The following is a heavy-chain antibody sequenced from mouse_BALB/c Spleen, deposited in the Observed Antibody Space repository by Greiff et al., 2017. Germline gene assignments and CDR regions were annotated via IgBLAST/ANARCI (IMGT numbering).Heavy chain of an antibody. Sequence: DVMLVESGGGLVKPGGSLKLSCAASGFAFSSYDMSWVRQTPEKRLEWVAYISSGGGSTYYPDTVKGRFTISRDNAKNTLYLQMSSLKSEDTAMYYCARQGDYDGGFAYWGQGTLVTVSA. V-gene: IGHV5-12-1*01. D-gene: IGHD2-4*01. J-gene: IGHJ3*01. CDR3: ARQGDYDGGFAY. CDR1: GFAFSSYD. CDR2: ISSGGGST.